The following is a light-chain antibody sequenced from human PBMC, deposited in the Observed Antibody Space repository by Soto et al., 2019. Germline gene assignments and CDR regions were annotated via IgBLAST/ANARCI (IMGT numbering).Light chain of an antibody. CDR1: QGISSW. CDR3: QQANSFPYN. CDR2: AAS. J-gene: IGKJ2*01. V-gene: IGKV1-12*01. Sequence: EIQMTQSPSFVSASVGGIVTITCRASQGISSWLAWYQQKPGKAPKLLIYAASSLQSVVPSRFGGSGSGTDSTLTISSLQPEDFATYYCQQANSFPYNFGQGTKVDIK.